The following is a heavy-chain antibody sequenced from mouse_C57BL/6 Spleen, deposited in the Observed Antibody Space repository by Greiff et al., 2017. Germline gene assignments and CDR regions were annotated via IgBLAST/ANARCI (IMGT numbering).Heavy chain of an antibody. CDR1: GYTFTDYY. CDR3: ARKYGSSYNYFDY. CDR2: INPNNGGT. Sequence: EVQLQQSGPELVKPGASVKISCKASGYTFTDYYMNWVKQSHGKSLEWIGDINPNNGGTSYNQKFKGKATLTVDKSSSTAYMELRSLTSEDSAVYYCARKYGSSYNYFDYWGQGTTLTVSS. V-gene: IGHV1-26*01. D-gene: IGHD1-1*01. J-gene: IGHJ2*01.